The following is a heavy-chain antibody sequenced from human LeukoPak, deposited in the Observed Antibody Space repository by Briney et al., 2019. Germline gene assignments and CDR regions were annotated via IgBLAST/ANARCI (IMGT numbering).Heavy chain of an antibody. CDR3: SRYAGRGDY. D-gene: IGHD2-8*01. CDR1: GFTFSSYS. J-gene: IGHJ4*02. V-gene: IGHV3-21*01. CDR2: ISSISSYI. Sequence: GGSLRLSCAASGFTFSSYSMNWVRQAPGKGLEWVSCISSISSYIYYADSVKGRFTTSRDNAKNSLYLQMNSLRADDTAVYYCSRYAGRGDYWGRGALVTVSS.